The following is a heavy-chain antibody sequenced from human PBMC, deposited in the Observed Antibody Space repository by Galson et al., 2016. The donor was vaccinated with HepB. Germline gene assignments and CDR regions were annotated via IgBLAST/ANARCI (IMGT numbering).Heavy chain of an antibody. D-gene: IGHD1-26*01. J-gene: IGHJ5*02. CDR2: VSTDGSST. Sequence: SLRLSCAASGFTFSSYSMHWVRQAPRKGPVWVARVSTDGSSTAYADSVQGRFTISRDNAKNTLYLQMNSLRAEDTAVYYCASTPCGRATGINWFDPWGQGTLVIVSS. CDR1: GFTFSSYS. V-gene: IGHV3-74*03. CDR3: ASTPCGRATGINWFDP.